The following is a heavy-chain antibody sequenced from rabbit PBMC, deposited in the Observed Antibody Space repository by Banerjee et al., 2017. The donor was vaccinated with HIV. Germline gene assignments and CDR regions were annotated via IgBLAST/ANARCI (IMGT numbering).Heavy chain of an antibody. J-gene: IGHJ4*01. CDR3: AREEYASSPGNFNL. D-gene: IGHD1-1*01. Sequence: QEQLEESGGDLVKPEGSLTLTCTASGLDFSSSYYMCWVRQAPGKGLEWIGCIYAGSDSTWYASWAKGRFTITKTSSTTVTLQMTSLTAADTATYFCAREEYASSPGNFNLWGPGTLVTVS. V-gene: IGHV1S45*01. CDR2: IYAGSDST. CDR1: GLDFSSSYY.